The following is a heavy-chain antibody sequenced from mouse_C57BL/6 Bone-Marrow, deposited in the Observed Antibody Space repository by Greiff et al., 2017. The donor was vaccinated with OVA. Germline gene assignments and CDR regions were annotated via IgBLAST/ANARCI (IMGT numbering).Heavy chain of an antibody. CDR1: GYTFTDYY. D-gene: IGHD1-1*01. V-gene: IGHV1-26*01. Sequence: EVQLQQSGPELVKPGASVKISCKASGYTFTDYYMNWVKQSHGKSLEWIGDINPNNGGTSYNQKFKGKATLTVDKSSSTAYMELRSLTSEDSAVYYCASIYYSPRYWGQGTTLTVSS. CDR2: INPNNGGT. J-gene: IGHJ2*01. CDR3: ASIYYSPRY.